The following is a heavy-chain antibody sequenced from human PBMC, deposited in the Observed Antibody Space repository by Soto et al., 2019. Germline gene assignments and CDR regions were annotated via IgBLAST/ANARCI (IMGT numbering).Heavy chain of an antibody. D-gene: IGHD3-10*01. CDR3: ARAGAAPYYYGLAV. Sequence: ASVKVSCKTSGYTFTAYDIYWVRQAPGQGLEWMGWIRAYNGDTNYAQKFQTRVTMTTDKSTDTAYMDLRSLTSDDTAIYYCARAGAAPYYYGLAVWGQGTTVTVSS. J-gene: IGHJ6*02. V-gene: IGHV1-18*01. CDR1: GYTFTAYD. CDR2: IRAYNGDT.